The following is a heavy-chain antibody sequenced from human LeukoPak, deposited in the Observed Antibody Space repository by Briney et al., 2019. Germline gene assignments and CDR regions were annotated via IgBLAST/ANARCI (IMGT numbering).Heavy chain of an antibody. D-gene: IGHD3-22*01. CDR3: ARDREQYYYDSSGQTFDY. V-gene: IGHV3-20*04. CDR1: GFTVTSNY. J-gene: IGHJ4*02. CDR2: INWNGGST. Sequence: GGSLRLSCAASGFTVTSNYMSWVRQAPGKGLEWVSGINWNGGSTGYADSVKGRFTISRDNAKNSLYLQMNSLRAEDTALYYCARDREQYYYDSSGQTFDYWGQGTLVTVSS.